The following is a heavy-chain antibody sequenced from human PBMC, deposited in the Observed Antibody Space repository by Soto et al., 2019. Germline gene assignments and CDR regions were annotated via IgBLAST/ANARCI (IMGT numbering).Heavy chain of an antibody. J-gene: IGHJ4*02. CDR1: GGSISSGGYY. D-gene: IGHD6-13*01. Sequence: SETLSLTYTVSGGSISSGGYYWSWIRQHPGKGLEWIGYIYYSGSTYYNPSLKSRVTISVDTSKNQFSLKLSSVTAADTAVYYCARSYEAAAGSDYWGQGTLVTVSS. V-gene: IGHV4-31*03. CDR2: IYYSGST. CDR3: ARSYEAAAGSDY.